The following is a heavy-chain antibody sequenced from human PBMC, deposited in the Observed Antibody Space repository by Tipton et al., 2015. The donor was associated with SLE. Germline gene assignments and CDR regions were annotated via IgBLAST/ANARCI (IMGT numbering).Heavy chain of an antibody. Sequence: TLSLTCTVSGGSISSSSHYWGWIRQPPGKGLEWIGYIYATGNTDYNPSLKSRVTISVDTSKNQFSLKLTSVTAADTAVYYCAREGAEKVRTSYYYYMDVWGKGTTVTISS. CDR1: GGSISSSSHY. D-gene: IGHD3-10*01. CDR2: IYATGNT. J-gene: IGHJ6*03. V-gene: IGHV4-61*05. CDR3: AREGAEKVRTSYYYYMDV.